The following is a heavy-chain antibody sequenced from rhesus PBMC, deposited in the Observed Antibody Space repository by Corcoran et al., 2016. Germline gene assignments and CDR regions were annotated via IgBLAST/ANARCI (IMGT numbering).Heavy chain of an antibody. CDR3: ARGVLVGFLDWLLDY. J-gene: IGHJ4*01. V-gene: IGHV4-147*01. D-gene: IGHD3-3*01. CDR2: IYGSSGST. Sequence: QVQLQESGPGLVKPSETLSLTCAVSGYSISSNYWSWIRQPPGKRLEWIGYIYGSSGSTYYNPSLKSRVTISTDTSKNQFSLKLSSVTAADTAVYYCARGVLVGFLDWLLDYWGQGVLVTVSS. CDR1: GYSISSNY.